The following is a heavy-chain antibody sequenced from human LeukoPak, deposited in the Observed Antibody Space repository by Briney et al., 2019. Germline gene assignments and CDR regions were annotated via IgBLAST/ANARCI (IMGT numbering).Heavy chain of an antibody. CDR3: ARGRVSNYYDSSGYSYYYGMDV. CDR1: GGTFSSYA. V-gene: IGHV1-69*13. CDR2: IIPIFGTA. D-gene: IGHD3-22*01. Sequence: ASVKVSCKASGGTFSSYAISWVRQAPGQGLEWMGGIIPIFGTANYAQKFQGRVTITADESTSTAYMELSSLRSEDTAVYYYARGRVSNYYDSSGYSYYYGMDVWGQGTTVTVSS. J-gene: IGHJ6*02.